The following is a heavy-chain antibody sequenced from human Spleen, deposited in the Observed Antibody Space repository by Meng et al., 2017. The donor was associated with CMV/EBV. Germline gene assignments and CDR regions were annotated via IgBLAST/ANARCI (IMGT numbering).Heavy chain of an antibody. CDR3: ARLSGVVRPAGREYHYFDY. D-gene: IGHD2-15*01. Sequence: GGSLRLSCAASGFTFSSNDMHWVRQTTGKGLEWVSAIGTAGDTYYPGSVKGRFTISRDNARNSLYLQTTSLRAEDTAIYYCARLSGVVRPAGREYHYFDYWGQGTLVTVSS. V-gene: IGHV3-13*01. CDR1: GFTFSSND. J-gene: IGHJ4*02. CDR2: IGTAGDT.